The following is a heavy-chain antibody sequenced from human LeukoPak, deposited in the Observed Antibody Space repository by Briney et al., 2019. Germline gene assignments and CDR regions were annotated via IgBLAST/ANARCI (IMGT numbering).Heavy chain of an antibody. CDR2: ISYDGSNK. CDR1: GFTFSSYV. V-gene: IGHV3-30*18. CDR3: ANDGYSYGHYYYYMDV. D-gene: IGHD5-18*01. Sequence: GGSLRLSCAASGFTFSSYVMHWVRQAPGKGLEWVAVISYDGSNKYYADSVKGRFTISRDNSKNTLYLQTNSLRAEDTVVYYCANDGYSYGHYYYYMDVWGKGTTVTVSS. J-gene: IGHJ6*03.